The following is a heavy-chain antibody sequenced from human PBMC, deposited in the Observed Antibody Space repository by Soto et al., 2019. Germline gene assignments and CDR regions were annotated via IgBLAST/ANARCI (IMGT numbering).Heavy chain of an antibody. CDR2: IYWDDDK. Sequence: QITLKESGPTLVKPTQTLTLTCTFSGFSLSTSGVGVGWIRQPPGKALEWLALIYWDDDKRYSPSLKSRLTITKDTSKNQDDPTMTNMDPVDTATYYCAHSLSLTAAAGSYFDYWGQGTLVTVSS. V-gene: IGHV2-5*02. D-gene: IGHD6-13*01. CDR3: AHSLSLTAAAGSYFDY. CDR1: GFSLSTSGVG. J-gene: IGHJ4*02.